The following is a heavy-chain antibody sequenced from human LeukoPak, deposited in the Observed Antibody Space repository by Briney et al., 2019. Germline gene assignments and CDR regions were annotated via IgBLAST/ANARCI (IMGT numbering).Heavy chain of an antibody. J-gene: IGHJ3*02. CDR3: AKPMPPGDRNAFDI. CDR1: GGTFSSYA. Sequence: ASVKVSCKASGGTFSSYAISWVRQAPGQGLEWMGGIIPIFGTANYAQKFQGRVTITADESTSTAYMELSSLRSEDTAVYYCAKPMPPGDRNAFDIWGQGTMVTVSS. V-gene: IGHV1-69*01. D-gene: IGHD2-2*01. CDR2: IIPIFGTA.